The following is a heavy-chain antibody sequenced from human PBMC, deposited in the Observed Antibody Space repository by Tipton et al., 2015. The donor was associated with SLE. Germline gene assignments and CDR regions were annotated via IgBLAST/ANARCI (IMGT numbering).Heavy chain of an antibody. CDR3: ARRGWAARPHWFFDL. Sequence: VQLVQSGAEVKEPGESLRISCQASGYTFSNHYIGWVRQMPGKGLEWIGIIYPGDSTTKYSPSFQGQVTMSVDESVSTASLLWSSLKASDTAIYYCARRGWAARPHWFFDLWGRGTLVTV. V-gene: IGHV5-51*01. D-gene: IGHD6-6*01. CDR2: IYPGDSTT. J-gene: IGHJ2*01. CDR1: GYTFSNHY.